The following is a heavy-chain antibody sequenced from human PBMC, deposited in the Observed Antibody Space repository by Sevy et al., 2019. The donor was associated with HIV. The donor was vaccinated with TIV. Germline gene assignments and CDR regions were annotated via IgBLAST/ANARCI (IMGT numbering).Heavy chain of an antibody. CDR1: GYIFGIYD. D-gene: IGHD1-26*01. V-gene: IGHV1-18*01. CDR2: ITPDSGDR. J-gene: IGHJ4*02. CDR3: ARGRAPDNGRYYFDS. Sequence: ASVKVSCKASGYIFGIYDISWVRQAPGQGLEWMGWITPDSGDRNYAQKLQGRVTMTTDTFTRTSYMELRSLTSDDAGIYYCARGRAPDNGRYYFDSWAQGTLVTVSS.